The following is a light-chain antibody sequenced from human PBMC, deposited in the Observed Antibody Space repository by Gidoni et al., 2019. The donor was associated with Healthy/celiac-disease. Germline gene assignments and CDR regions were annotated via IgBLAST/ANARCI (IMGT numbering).Light chain of an antibody. V-gene: IGKV3-20*01. J-gene: IGKJ1*01. CDR1: QSVSSSY. CDR2: GAS. Sequence: EIVFTQSPGTLSLSPGERATLSCRASQSVSSSYLAWYQQKPGQAPRLLIYGASSRATGIPDRFSGSGSGTDFTLTISRLEPEDFAVYYCQQYGSSRETFGQGTKVEIK. CDR3: QQYGSSRET.